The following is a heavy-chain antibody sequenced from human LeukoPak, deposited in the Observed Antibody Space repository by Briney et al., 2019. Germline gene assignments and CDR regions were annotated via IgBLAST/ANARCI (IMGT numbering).Heavy chain of an antibody. CDR3: VRTRINIGGFDP. D-gene: IGHD2/OR15-2a*01. CDR2: MNPNSGNT. Sequence: ASVKVSCKASGYTFTSYDINWVRQATGQGLEWMGWMNPNSGNTGYAQKFQGRVTMTRNTSISTAYMELSSLRSEDTAVYYCVRTRINIGGFDPWGQGTLVTVSS. J-gene: IGHJ5*02. V-gene: IGHV1-8*01. CDR1: GYTFTSYD.